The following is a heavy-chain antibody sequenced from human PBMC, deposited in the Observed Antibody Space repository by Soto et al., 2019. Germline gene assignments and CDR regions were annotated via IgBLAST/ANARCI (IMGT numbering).Heavy chain of an antibody. J-gene: IGHJ4*02. Sequence: EVQLVESGGGLVQPGGSLRLSCAASGFTFSSYWMHWVRQAQGKGRVWVSRINSDGRSTSYADSVKGRFTISRDNAKNTLYLQMNSLRAEDTAVYYCVRTSLVVAAATREDYWGQGTLVTVS. CDR3: VRTSLVVAAATREDY. V-gene: IGHV3-74*01. CDR2: INSDGRST. CDR1: GFTFSSYW. D-gene: IGHD2-15*01.